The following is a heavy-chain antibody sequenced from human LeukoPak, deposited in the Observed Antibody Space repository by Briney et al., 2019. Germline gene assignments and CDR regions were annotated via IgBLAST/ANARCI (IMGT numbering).Heavy chain of an antibody. Sequence: GASVKVSCKASGYTFTGYYMHWVRQAPGQGLEWMGWINPNSGGTSYAQKFQGRVTMTRDTSISTAYMELSRLRSDDTAVYYCARVRAEKDHDAFDIWGQGTMVTVSS. CDR3: ARVRAEKDHDAFDI. V-gene: IGHV1-2*02. CDR1: GYTFTGYY. J-gene: IGHJ3*02. CDR2: INPNSGGT.